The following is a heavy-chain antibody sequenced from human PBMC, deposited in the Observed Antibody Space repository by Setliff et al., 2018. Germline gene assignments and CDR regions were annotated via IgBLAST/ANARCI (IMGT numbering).Heavy chain of an antibody. CDR2: ITWNSDNT. D-gene: IGHD3-3*01. V-gene: IGHV3-9*01. CDR3: VRDISSASGILDF. Sequence: PGGSLRLSCAVSGFIFENHVMYWVRQVPGKGLEWVAGITWNSDNTGYADSVKGRFTFSRDNAKNSLFLEMNSLTVDDTALYYCVRDISSASGILDFWGQGTLVTVSS. J-gene: IGHJ4*02. CDR1: GFIFENHV.